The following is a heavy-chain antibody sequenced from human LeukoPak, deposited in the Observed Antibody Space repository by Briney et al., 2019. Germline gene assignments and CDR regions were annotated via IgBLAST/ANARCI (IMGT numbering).Heavy chain of an antibody. CDR2: FDPEDEEA. CDR1: GYTLNDLS. Sequence: ASVKVSCKVSGYTLNDLSIHWVRQAPAKGLEWMGGFDPEDEEACYSQKFQGRVTMTEDTSTDTAYMELSRLRSEDTAIYFCATASDSSGYANFDSWGQGTLVTVSS. CDR3: ATASDSSGYANFDS. J-gene: IGHJ4*02. D-gene: IGHD3-22*01. V-gene: IGHV1-24*01.